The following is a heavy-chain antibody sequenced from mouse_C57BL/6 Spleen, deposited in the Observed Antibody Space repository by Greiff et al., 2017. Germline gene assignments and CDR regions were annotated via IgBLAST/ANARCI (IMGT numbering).Heavy chain of an antibody. V-gene: IGHV1-50*01. CDR2: IDPSDSYT. Sequence: QVQLQQPGAELVKPGASVKLSCKASGYTFTSYWMQWVKQRPGQGLEWIGEIDPSDSYTNYNQKFKGKATLTVDTSSSTAYMQLSSLTSEDSAVYYCARDVLRLQVYAMDYWGQGTSVTVSS. CDR1: GYTFTSYW. J-gene: IGHJ4*01. CDR3: ARDVLRLQVYAMDY. D-gene: IGHD3-2*02.